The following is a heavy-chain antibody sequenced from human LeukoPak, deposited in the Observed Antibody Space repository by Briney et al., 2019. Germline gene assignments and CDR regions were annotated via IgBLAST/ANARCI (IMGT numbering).Heavy chain of an antibody. Sequence: ASVKVSCKTSGYRFTGYYLHWVRQAPGQGLEWMGWMNPKSGATDYARKFQGRVTMTRDTSISTAYMELSRLRSDDTAVYYCARGGLLWFEELPIGRPFDYWGQGTLVTVSS. CDR2: MNPKSGAT. J-gene: IGHJ4*02. D-gene: IGHD3-10*01. V-gene: IGHV1-2*02. CDR3: ARGGLLWFEELPIGRPFDY. CDR1: GYRFTGYY.